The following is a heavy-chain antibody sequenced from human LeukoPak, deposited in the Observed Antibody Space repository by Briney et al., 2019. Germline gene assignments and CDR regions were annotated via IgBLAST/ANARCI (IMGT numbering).Heavy chain of an antibody. CDR1: GYTFTSYA. D-gene: IGHD3-9*01. V-gene: IGHV7-4-1*02. Sequence: ASVKVSCKASGYTFTSYAMNWVRQAPGQGLEWMGWINTNTGNPTYAQGFTGRFVFSLDTSVSTAYLQISSLKAEDTAVYYCARESSRRYFDWPNAPNWGQGTLVTVSS. CDR2: INTNTGNP. J-gene: IGHJ4*02. CDR3: ARESSRRYFDWPNAPN.